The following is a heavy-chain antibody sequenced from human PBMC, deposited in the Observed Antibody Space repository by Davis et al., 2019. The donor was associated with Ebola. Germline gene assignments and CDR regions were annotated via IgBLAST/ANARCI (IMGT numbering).Heavy chain of an antibody. CDR2: ISAYNGNT. D-gene: IGHD1-26*01. CDR3: ARIVGATFGSVVQIYTDAFDI. V-gene: IGHV1-18*01. Sequence: ASAQVFCKASGYTFTSYGISWLRQAPGQGLEWMGWISAYNGNTNYAQKLQGRVTMTTDTSASTAYMELRSLRSDDTAVYYCARIVGATFGSVVQIYTDAFDIWGQGTMVTVSS. J-gene: IGHJ3*02. CDR1: GYTFTSYG.